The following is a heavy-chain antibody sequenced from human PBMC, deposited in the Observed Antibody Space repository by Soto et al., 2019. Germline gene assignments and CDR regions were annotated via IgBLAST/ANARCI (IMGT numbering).Heavy chain of an antibody. Sequence: EVQLVESGGGLVKPGGSLRLSCAGSGFTFSNVWMNWVRQAPGKGLEWVGRIKSETDGGTIDYAAPVKGRFTISRDDSNKTLYLQINSLKTEDTATYYCTPLALKYNSDWYPLSDWGQGTRVTVSS. D-gene: IGHD6-19*01. CDR1: GFTFSNVW. V-gene: IGHV3-15*07. J-gene: IGHJ4*02. CDR2: IKSETDGGTI. CDR3: TPLALKYNSDWYPLSD.